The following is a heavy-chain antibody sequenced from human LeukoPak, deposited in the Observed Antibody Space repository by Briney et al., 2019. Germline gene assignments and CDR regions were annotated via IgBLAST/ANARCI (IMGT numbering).Heavy chain of an antibody. Sequence: ASVKVSCKASGYTFTGYYMHWVRQAPGQGLEWMGWINPNSGGTNYAQKFQGRVTTTRDTSISTAYMELSRLRSDDTAVYYCARMCCSSTSKEIDYWGQGTLVTVSS. V-gene: IGHV1-2*02. CDR2: INPNSGGT. J-gene: IGHJ4*02. D-gene: IGHD2-2*01. CDR1: GYTFTGYY. CDR3: ARMCCSSTSKEIDY.